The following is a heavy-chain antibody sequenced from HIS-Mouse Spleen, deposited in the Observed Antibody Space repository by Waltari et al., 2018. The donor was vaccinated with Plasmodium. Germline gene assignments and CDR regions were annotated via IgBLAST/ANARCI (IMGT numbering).Heavy chain of an antibody. CDR3: AKDRRSSSWYVDY. D-gene: IGHD6-13*01. CDR2: ISYDGSNK. CDR1: GVTFSSYG. Sequence: QVQLVESGGGVVQPGRSLSAPCAASGVTFSSYGMHWVRQAPGKGLEWVAVISYDGSNKYYADSVKGRFTISRDNSKNTLYLQMNSLRAEDTAVYYCAKDRRSSSWYVDYWGQGTLVTVSS. V-gene: IGHV3-30*18. J-gene: IGHJ4*02.